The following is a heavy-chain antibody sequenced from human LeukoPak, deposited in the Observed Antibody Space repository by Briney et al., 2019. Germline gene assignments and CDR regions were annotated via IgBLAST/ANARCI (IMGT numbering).Heavy chain of an antibody. CDR1: GFTVSSNY. CDR2: IYSGGST. J-gene: IGHJ4*02. CDR3: AREPTPGYGDHFDY. Sequence: GGSLRLSCAASGFTVSSNYMSWVRQAPGKGLEWVSVIYSGGSTYYADSVKGRFTISRDNSKNTLYFQMNSLRAEDTAVYYCAREPTPGYGDHFDYWGQGTLVTVSS. D-gene: IGHD4-17*01. V-gene: IGHV3-66*01.